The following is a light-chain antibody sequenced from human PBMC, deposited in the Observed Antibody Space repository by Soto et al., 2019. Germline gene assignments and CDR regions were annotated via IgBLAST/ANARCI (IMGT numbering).Light chain of an antibody. Sequence: DIHMTQSPSPLSASVGYIFTITCRASQSISRYLNWYQQKPGKAPKLLIYAASSLQSGVPSRLSGSGYGTDLTITISSMQNEDFETYECQQSYSNTWTFGQGTKVDIK. CDR1: QSISRY. CDR3: QQSYSNTWT. V-gene: IGKV1-39*01. J-gene: IGKJ1*01. CDR2: AAS.